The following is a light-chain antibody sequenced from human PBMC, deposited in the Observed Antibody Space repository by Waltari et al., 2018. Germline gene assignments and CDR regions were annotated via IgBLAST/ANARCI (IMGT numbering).Light chain of an antibody. J-gene: IGKJ1*01. CDR3: QQYNNWLWT. CDR1: QSISSN. V-gene: IGKV3-15*01. Sequence: EIVMTQSPATLSVSRGERAPLPCRASQSISSNLAWYQQKPGQAPRLLIFGASTRATGIPTRFSGSGSGTEFTLTISSLQSEDFAIYYCQQYNNWLWTFGQGTEVEIK. CDR2: GAS.